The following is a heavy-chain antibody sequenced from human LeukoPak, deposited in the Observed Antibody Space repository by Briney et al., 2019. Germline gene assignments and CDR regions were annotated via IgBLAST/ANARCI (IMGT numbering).Heavy chain of an antibody. Sequence: GALRLSCAASGFTFSSYGMHWVRQAPGKGLEWVAVISYDGSNKYYADSVKGRFTISRDNSKNTLYLQMNSLRAEDTAVYYCAKDRDDFTFDSIDYWGQGTLVAVSS. D-gene: IGHD3-3*01. CDR2: ISYDGSNK. V-gene: IGHV3-30*18. CDR1: GFTFSSYG. CDR3: AKDRDDFTFDSIDY. J-gene: IGHJ4*02.